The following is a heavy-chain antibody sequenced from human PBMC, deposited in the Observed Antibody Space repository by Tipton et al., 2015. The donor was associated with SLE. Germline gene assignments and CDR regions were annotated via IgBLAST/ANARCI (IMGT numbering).Heavy chain of an antibody. Sequence: GSLRLSCPVSGFTFTNAWMSWVRQAPGKGLEWVGRIKSKADGGTTDYVAPVKGRFTMSRDDSKNTLYLQMNSLKTEDTAVYYCIPRGYSGYWGQGTLVTVSS. J-gene: IGHJ4*02. CDR2: IKSKADGGTT. D-gene: IGHD5-12*01. CDR1: GFTFTNAW. CDR3: IPRGYSGY. V-gene: IGHV3-15*01.